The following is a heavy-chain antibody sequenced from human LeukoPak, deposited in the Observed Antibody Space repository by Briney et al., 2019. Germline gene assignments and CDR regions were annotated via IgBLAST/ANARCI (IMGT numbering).Heavy chain of an antibody. D-gene: IGHD7-27*01. CDR3: ARVSLTGDLEDSFDY. J-gene: IGHJ4*02. Sequence: SETLSLTCSVSGGSISSYYWSWIRQPPGKGLEWIGYIYYSGSTNYNPSLKSRVTISVDTSKNQFSLKLSSVTAADTAVYYCARVSLTGDLEDSFDYWGQGTLVTVSS. CDR1: GGSISSYY. V-gene: IGHV4-59*01. CDR2: IYYSGST.